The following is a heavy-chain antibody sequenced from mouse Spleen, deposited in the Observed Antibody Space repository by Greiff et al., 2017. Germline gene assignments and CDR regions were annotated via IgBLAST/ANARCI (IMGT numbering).Heavy chain of an antibody. CDR2: ISSGGSYT. D-gene: IGHD2-14*01. Sequence: EVQGVESGGGLVKPGGSLKLSCAASGFTFSSYAMSWVRQSPEKRLEWVAEISSGGSYTYYPDTVTGRFTISRDNAKNTLYLEMSSLRSEDTAMYYCARSYRYGFDYWGQGTTLTVSS. CDR3: ARSYRYGFDY. CDR1: GFTFSSYA. J-gene: IGHJ2*01. V-gene: IGHV5-9-4*01.